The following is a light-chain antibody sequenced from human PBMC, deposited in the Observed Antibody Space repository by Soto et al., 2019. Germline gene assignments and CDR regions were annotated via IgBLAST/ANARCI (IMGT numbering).Light chain of an antibody. CDR3: TSFTSSSTYV. J-gene: IGLJ1*01. V-gene: IGLV2-14*01. Sequence: QSALTQPASASGSPGQSITISCTGTSSDVGGYNYVSWYQQHPDKAPKLMIYEVNNRPSGVSTRFSGSKSGNTASLTISGLQAEDEADYYCTSFTSSSTYVFGTGTKLTVL. CDR2: EVN. CDR1: SSDVGGYNY.